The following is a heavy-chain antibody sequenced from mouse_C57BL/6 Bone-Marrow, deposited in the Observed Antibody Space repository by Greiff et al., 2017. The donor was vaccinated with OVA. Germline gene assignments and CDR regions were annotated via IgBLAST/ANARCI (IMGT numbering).Heavy chain of an antibody. CDR3: TSYGNFDY. CDR2: IDPENGDT. D-gene: IGHD2-1*01. Sequence: EVQLQQSGAELVRPGASVKLSCTASGFNIKDDYMHWVKPRPEQGLELIGWIDPENGDTEYASKFQGKATITADTSSNTAYLQLSSLTSEDTAVYYCTSYGNFDYWGQGTTLTVSS. J-gene: IGHJ2*01. V-gene: IGHV14-4*01. CDR1: GFNIKDDY.